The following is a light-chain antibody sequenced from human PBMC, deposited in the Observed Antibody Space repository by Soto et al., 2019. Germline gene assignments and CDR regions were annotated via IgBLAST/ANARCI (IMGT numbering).Light chain of an antibody. CDR2: GAS. CDR1: QSINDK. Sequence: EIVMTQSPATLSVSPGERATLSCRASQSINDKLAWFQQKPGQAPRLLIYGASTRATGIPARFSGSGSGTEFTLTISSLQSEDFAVYYCQQYTNWPPWTFGQGTKVEIK. V-gene: IGKV3-15*01. J-gene: IGKJ1*01. CDR3: QQYTNWPPWT.